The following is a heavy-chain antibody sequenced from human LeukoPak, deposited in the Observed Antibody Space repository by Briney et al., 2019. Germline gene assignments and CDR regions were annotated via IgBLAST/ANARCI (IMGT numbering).Heavy chain of an antibody. CDR3: ARLGYCSGGSCYYFDY. Sequence: PSETLSLTCSVSGGSISSSSYYWGWIRQPPGKGLEWIGSIYYSGSTYYNPSLKSRVTISVDTPKNQFSLKLSSVTAADTAVYYCARLGYCSGGSCYYFDYWGQGTLVTVSS. D-gene: IGHD2-15*01. CDR2: IYYSGST. V-gene: IGHV4-39*01. CDR1: GGSISSSSYY. J-gene: IGHJ4*02.